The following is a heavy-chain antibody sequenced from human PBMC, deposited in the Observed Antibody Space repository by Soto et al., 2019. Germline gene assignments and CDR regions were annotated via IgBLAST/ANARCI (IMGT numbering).Heavy chain of an antibody. J-gene: IGHJ4*02. V-gene: IGHV4-59*08. Sequence: PSETLSLTCTVSGGSISSYYWSWIRQPPGKGLEWIGNIYYSGSTYYNPSLKSRVTISVDTSKNQFSLKLSSVTAADTAVYYCARLPPFDYWGQGTLVTVSS. CDR2: IYYSGST. CDR1: GGSISSYY. CDR3: ARLPPFDY.